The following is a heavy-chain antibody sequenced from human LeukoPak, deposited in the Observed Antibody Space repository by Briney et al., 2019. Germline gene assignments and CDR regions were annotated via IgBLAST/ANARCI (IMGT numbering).Heavy chain of an antibody. D-gene: IGHD3-22*01. V-gene: IGHV3-7*01. CDR3: ARGRRAYYYDSSGYYKFDY. CDR1: GFTFSSYW. CDR2: IKQDGSEK. J-gene: IGHJ4*02. Sequence: PGGSLRLSCAASGFTFSSYWMSWVRQAPRKGLEWVANIKQDGSEKYYVDSVKGRFTISRDNAKNSLYLQMNSLRAEDTAVYYCARGRRAYYYDSSGYYKFDYWGQGTLVTVSS.